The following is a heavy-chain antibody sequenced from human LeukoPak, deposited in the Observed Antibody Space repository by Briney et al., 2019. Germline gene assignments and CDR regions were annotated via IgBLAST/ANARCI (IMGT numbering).Heavy chain of an antibody. J-gene: IGHJ1*01. Sequence: PSETLSLTCAVYGGSFSGYYWSWIRQPPGKGLEWIGEINHSGSTNYNPSLKSRVTISVDTSKNQFSLKLGSVTAADTAVYYCARTLGYCSSTSCYFAEYFQHWGQGTLVTVSS. CDR1: GGSFSGYY. D-gene: IGHD2-2*01. V-gene: IGHV4-34*01. CDR3: ARTLGYCSSTSCYFAEYFQH. CDR2: INHSGST.